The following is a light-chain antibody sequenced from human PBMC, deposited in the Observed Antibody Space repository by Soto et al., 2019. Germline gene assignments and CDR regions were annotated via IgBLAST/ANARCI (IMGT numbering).Light chain of an antibody. CDR2: DAS. CDR1: QSVSSY. CDR3: QQRFT. J-gene: IGKJ4*02. V-gene: IGKV3-11*01. Sequence: EIVLTQSPATLSLSPGERATLSCRASQSVSSYLAWYQQKPGQAPRLLIYDASNRATGIPGRFSGSGSGTDFTLTSSSLEPEDFAVYYCQQRFTFGGGTKVEIK.